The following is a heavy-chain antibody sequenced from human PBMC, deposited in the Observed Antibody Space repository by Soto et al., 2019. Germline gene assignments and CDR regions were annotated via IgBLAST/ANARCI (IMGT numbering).Heavy chain of an antibody. V-gene: IGHV4-31*03. CDR2: VSSSGNS. D-gene: IGHD1-26*01. CDR3: ARGELPMWFDP. J-gene: IGHJ5*02. Sequence: SETLSLTCTVSCDSISSATHYWNWIRQHPGKGLEWIGYVSSSGNSYYSPSLKSRVFMSVDTSKNLFSLKLSSVTAADTAIYYCARGELPMWFDPWGQGTLVTVSS. CDR1: CDSISSATHY.